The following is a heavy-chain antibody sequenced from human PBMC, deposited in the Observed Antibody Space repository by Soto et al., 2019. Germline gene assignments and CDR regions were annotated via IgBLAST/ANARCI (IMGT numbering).Heavy chain of an antibody. CDR3: ARDLSRPSSSWKNDAFRL. V-gene: IGHV3-23*01. CDR2: MSNDGGST. D-gene: IGHD6-6*01. Sequence: GGSLRLSCAASGFTFSNYAMSWVRQAPGKGLEWVAAMSNDGGSTYYADSVRGRFTISRDDFRNTLYLDMNSLRVEDTAIYYCARDLSRPSSSWKNDAFRLWGQGTLVTV. J-gene: IGHJ3*01. CDR1: GFTFSNYA.